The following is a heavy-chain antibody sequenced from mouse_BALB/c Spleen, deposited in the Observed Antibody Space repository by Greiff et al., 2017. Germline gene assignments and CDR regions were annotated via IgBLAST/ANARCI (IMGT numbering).Heavy chain of an antibody. J-gene: IGHJ3*01. D-gene: IGHD1-2*01. CDR3: TREGGKIWNYGYGFAY. V-gene: IGHV5-6-4*01. CDR1: GFTFSSYT. CDR2: ISSGGSYT. Sequence: EVKVVESGGGLVTPGGSLKLSCAASGFTFSSYTMSWVRQTPEKRLEWVATISSGGSYTYYPASVKGRFTISRDNAKNTLYLQMSSLKSEDTAMYYCTREGGKIWNYGYGFAYWGQGTLVTVSA.